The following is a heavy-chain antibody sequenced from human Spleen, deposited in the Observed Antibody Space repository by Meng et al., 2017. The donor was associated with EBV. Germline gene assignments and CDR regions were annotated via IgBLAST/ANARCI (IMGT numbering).Heavy chain of an antibody. J-gene: IGHJ4*02. CDR1: ECTFSSNS. D-gene: IGHD1-26*01. CDR3: AKESDDSGSLGGEGN. CDR2: ISGSGGST. Sequence: VQLVGSGGGLVKPGGSLRLSCAASECTFSSNSMNWVRRAPGKGLEWVSAISGSGGSTYYADPVKGRFTISRDNSKNTLYLQMNSLRVEDTAVYYCAKESDDSGSLGGEGNWGQGTLVTVSS. V-gene: IGHV3-23*04.